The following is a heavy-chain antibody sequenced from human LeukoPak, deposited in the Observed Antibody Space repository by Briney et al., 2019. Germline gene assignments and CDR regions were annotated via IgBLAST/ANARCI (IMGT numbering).Heavy chain of an antibody. CDR3: ARGVVVTFDY. J-gene: IGHJ4*02. CDR2: IYYSGST. D-gene: IGHD3-22*01. V-gene: IGHV4-59*01. Sequence: SETLSLTCTVSGGSISSYYWSWIRQPPGKGLEWIGYIYYSGSTNYNPSLKSRVTISVDTSKNQFSLKLSSVTAADTAVYYCARGVVVTFDYWGQGTLVTVSS. CDR1: GGSISSYY.